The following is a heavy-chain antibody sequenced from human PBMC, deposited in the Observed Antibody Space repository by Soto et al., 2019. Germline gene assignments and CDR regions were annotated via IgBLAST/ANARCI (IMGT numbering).Heavy chain of an antibody. CDR2: IYSGGST. Sequence: EVQLVESGGGLVQPGGSLRLSCAASGFTVSSNYMSWVRQAPGKGLEWVSVIYSGGSTYYADSVKGRFTISRDNSKNTLYLQMNSLRAEDTAVYYSARGITIFGVVRYFDYWGQGTLVTVSS. V-gene: IGHV3-66*01. CDR3: ARGITIFGVVRYFDY. CDR1: GFTVSSNY. D-gene: IGHD3-3*01. J-gene: IGHJ4*02.